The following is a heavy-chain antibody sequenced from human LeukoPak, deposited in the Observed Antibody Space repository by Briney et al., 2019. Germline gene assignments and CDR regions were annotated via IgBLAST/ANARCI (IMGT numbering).Heavy chain of an antibody. J-gene: IGHJ4*02. Sequence: GGSLRLSCAASGFSFSSYRMNWVRQAPGKGLEWASSVSNSGDDIHYADSVKGRFTISRDNAKNSLYLQMDSLRAEDTAFYYCAREDDYGARYYFDYWGQGTLVTVSS. CDR1: GFSFSSYR. V-gene: IGHV3-21*01. CDR3: AREDDYGARYYFDY. D-gene: IGHD4-17*01. CDR2: VSNSGDDI.